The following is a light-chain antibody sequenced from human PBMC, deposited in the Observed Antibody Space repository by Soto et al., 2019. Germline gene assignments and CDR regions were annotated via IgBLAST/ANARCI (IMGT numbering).Light chain of an antibody. J-gene: IGKJ1*01. CDR2: GGS. CDR3: QQYGSSPAWT. CDR1: QSVSSSD. Sequence: ESVLTQSPRTLSLSPWERETLSCRAIQSVSSSDLAWYQQKPGQTPRLLIYGGSSRATGIPDRFSGSGSGTDFTLTISRLEPEDFAVYYCQQYGSSPAWTFGQGTKVDIK. V-gene: IGKV3-20*01.